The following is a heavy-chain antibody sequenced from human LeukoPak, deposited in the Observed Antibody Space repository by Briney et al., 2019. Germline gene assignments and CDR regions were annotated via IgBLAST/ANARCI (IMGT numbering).Heavy chain of an antibody. CDR1: GFTFSSYA. J-gene: IGHJ4*02. CDR2: ISGSGGST. D-gene: IGHD2-15*01. CDR3: AKDLFIYCSGGSCYSDY. V-gene: IGHV3-23*01. Sequence: GGSLRLSCAASGFTFSSYAMSWVRQAPGKGLEWVSAISGSGGSTYYADSVKGRFTISRDNSKNTLYLQMNSLRAEDTAVYYCAKDLFIYCSGGSCYSDYWGQGTLVTVSS.